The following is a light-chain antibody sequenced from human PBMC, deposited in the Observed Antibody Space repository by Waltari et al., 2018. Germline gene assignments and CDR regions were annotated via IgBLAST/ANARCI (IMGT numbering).Light chain of an antibody. V-gene: IGKV1-5*03. CDR2: KAS. CDR3: QQYNSYWT. CDR1: QSISSW. J-gene: IGKJ1*01. Sequence: DIQMTQSPSTLSASVGDRVIITCRASQSISSWLAWYQQKPGKAPKLLIYKASSLESGVPSRFSGSGSGTEFTLTNSSLQPDDFATYYCQQYNSYWTFGQGTKVEIK.